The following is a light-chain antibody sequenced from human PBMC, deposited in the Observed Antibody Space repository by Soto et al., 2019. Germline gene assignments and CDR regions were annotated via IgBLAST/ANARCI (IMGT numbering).Light chain of an antibody. CDR3: GTWDSSLTNGRAV. CDR1: SSNIGNSY. V-gene: IGLV1-51*01. Sequence: QSVLTQPPSVSAAPGQTVTVSCSGNSSNIGNSYVSWYQQFPGTAPRLLIYDDNKRPSGIRDRFSGSKSGTSATLAITGLQTGDEAVYYCGTWDSSLTNGRAVFGGGTKL. J-gene: IGLJ3*02. CDR2: DDN.